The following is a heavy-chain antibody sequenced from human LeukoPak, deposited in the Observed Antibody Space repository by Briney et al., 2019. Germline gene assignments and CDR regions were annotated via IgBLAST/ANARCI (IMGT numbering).Heavy chain of an antibody. CDR2: TSSSDAGT. CDR3: AKAPVTSCRGAFCYPFDY. J-gene: IGHJ4*02. Sequence: PGGSLRLSCAASGFPLSSYAMSWVRQAPGKGLEWVSATSSSDAGTYYAASVRGRFTISRDTSRSTLYLQMNSLRAEDAAVYYCAKAPVTSCRGAFCYPFDYWGQGTLVTVSS. D-gene: IGHD2-15*01. V-gene: IGHV3-23*01. CDR1: GFPLSSYA.